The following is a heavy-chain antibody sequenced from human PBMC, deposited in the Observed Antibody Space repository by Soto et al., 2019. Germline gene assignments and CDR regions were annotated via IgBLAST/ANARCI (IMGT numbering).Heavy chain of an antibody. D-gene: IGHD6-25*01. CDR2: IYPGDSDT. Sequence: PGESLKISCKGSGYSFTSYWIGWVRQMPGKGLEWMGIIYPGDSDTRYSPSFQGQVTISADKSISTAYLQWSSLEASDTAMYYCARSRSGLGGIAANLQHWGQGTLVTVSS. J-gene: IGHJ1*01. CDR1: GYSFTSYW. V-gene: IGHV5-51*01. CDR3: ARSRSGLGGIAANLQH.